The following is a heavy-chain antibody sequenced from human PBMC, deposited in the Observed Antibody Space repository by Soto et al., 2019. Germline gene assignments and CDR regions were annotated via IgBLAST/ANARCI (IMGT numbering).Heavy chain of an antibody. J-gene: IGHJ4*02. Sequence: PSETRSRTATVSGVSVKGGIYSWNWIRQPPGKVLEWMGYVYHTGITSYNPSLKSRVSISMETSKNQFSLNLDSVTAADTAVYFCARDFAYFDSWGQGTTVTVSS. V-gene: IGHV4-61*01. CDR1: GVSVKGGIYS. CDR3: ARDFAYFDS. D-gene: IGHD3-3*01. CDR2: VYHTGIT.